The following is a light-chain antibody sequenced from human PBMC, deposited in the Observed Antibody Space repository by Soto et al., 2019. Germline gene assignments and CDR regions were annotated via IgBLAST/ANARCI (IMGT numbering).Light chain of an antibody. CDR1: QSISGTY. CDR2: SAS. Sequence: VLAQSPSTLSLTSGERATLSFRASQSISGTYLAWYQQKPGQSPRLLIYSASTRAPGIPDRFSGSGSGTDFTLTISRLEPEDFAVYYCQHYGSSPSTFGRGTKVDI. CDR3: QHYGSSPST. V-gene: IGKV3-20*01. J-gene: IGKJ1*01.